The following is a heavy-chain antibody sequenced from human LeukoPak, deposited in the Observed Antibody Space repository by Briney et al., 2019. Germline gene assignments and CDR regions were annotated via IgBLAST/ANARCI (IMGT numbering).Heavy chain of an antibody. CDR1: GFTFDDYG. CDR3: ARGYYYDSSGLGPGDY. V-gene: IGHV3-20*04. D-gene: IGHD3-22*01. Sequence: GGSLRLSCAASGFTFDDYGMSWVRQAPGKGLEWVSGINWNGGSTGYADSVKGRFTISRDNAKNSLYLQMNSLRAEDTALYYCARGYYYDSSGLGPGDYWGQGTLVTVSS. CDR2: INWNGGST. J-gene: IGHJ4*02.